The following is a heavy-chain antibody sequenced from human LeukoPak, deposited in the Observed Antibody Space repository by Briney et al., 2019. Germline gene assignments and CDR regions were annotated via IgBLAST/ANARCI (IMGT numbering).Heavy chain of an antibody. CDR1: GFIFSNYW. D-gene: IGHD3-10*01. CDR2: ISSSSSTF. J-gene: IGHJ4*02. Sequence: PGGSLRLSCAASGFIFSNYWMHWVRQAPGKGLEWVPKISSSSSTFYYADSVKGRFTISRDNAKNSLYLQMNSLRDEDTAVYYCAREFGSWGQGTLVTVSS. CDR3: AREFGS. V-gene: IGHV3-48*02.